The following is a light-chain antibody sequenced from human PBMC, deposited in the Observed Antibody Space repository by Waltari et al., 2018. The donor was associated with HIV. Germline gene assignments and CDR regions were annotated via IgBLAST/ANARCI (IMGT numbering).Light chain of an antibody. CDR3: QQYYTSPKT. Sequence: DIVMTQSPDSLAVSLGERATIDCKSSQSVFYGSNNRNHLAWYQQKAGQPPKLLIAWASTRESGVPDRFSVSGSGTDFTRTISSLQAVDVAVYYCQQYYTSPKTFGQGTKVEIK. V-gene: IGKV4-1*01. CDR2: WAS. CDR1: QSVFYGSNNRNH. J-gene: IGKJ1*01.